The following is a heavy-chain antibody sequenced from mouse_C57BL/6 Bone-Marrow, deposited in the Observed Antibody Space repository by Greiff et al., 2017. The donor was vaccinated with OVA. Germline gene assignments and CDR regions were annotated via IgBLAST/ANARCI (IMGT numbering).Heavy chain of an antibody. CDR2: IHPSDSDT. Sequence: QVQLQQPGAELVKPGASVKVSCKASGYTFTSYWMHWVKQRPGQGLEWIGRIHPSDSDTNYNQKFKGKATLTVDKSSSTAYMQLSSLTSEDSAVYYCAIGDYYGSSYGGWYFDVWGTGTTVTVSS. D-gene: IGHD1-1*01. J-gene: IGHJ1*03. CDR1: GYTFTSYW. V-gene: IGHV1-74*01. CDR3: AIGDYYGSSYGGWYFDV.